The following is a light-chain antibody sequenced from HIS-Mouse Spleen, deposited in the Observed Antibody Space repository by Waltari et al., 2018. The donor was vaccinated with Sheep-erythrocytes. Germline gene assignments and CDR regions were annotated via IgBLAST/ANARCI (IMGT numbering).Light chain of an antibody. V-gene: IGKV3-15*01. CDR3: QQYNNCPIT. CDR1: QSVSSN. J-gene: IGKJ4*01. CDR2: GAS. Sequence: IIMTHPPATLSVSPEERSPLSCRASQSVSSNLAWYQQKPGQAPRLLIYGASSMPTGIPARFSGSGSGTEFTLTISSLQSEDFAAYYCQQYNNCPITFGGGTKVEIK.